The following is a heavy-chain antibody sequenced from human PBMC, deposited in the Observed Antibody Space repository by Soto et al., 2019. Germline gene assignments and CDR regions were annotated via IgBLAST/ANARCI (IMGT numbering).Heavy chain of an antibody. CDR3: AKRGGDYDSRYHYYMDV. D-gene: IGHD3-16*01. J-gene: IGHJ6*03. Sequence: EVQVLESGGGLVQPGGSLRLSCAASGFTFSSYAMNWVRQSPGKGLEWVGSIRGSGSSAYYPDSVEGRFTISRDNSKNTLYQKINSLRAEDPAVYYCAKRGGDYDSRYHYYMDVG. CDR1: GFTFSSYA. CDR2: IRGSGSSA. V-gene: IGHV3-23*01.